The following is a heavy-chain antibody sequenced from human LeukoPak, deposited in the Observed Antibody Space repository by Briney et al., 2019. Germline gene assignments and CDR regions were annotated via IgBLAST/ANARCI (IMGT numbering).Heavy chain of an antibody. CDR1: GFTFSSYA. Sequence: GGSQRLSCAASGFTFSSYAMHWVRQAPGKGLEYVSAISSNGGSTYYANSVKGRFTISRDNSKNTLYLQMGSLRAEDMAVYYCVRYCSSTSCHSWGQGTLVTVSS. CDR3: VRYCSSTSCHS. CDR2: ISSNGGST. J-gene: IGHJ4*02. V-gene: IGHV3-64*01. D-gene: IGHD2-2*01.